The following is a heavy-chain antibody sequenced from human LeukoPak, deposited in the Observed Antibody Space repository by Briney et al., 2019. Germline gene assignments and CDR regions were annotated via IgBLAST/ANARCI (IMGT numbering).Heavy chain of an antibody. D-gene: IGHD6-13*01. CDR1: GFTFSDNY. J-gene: IGHJ4*02. V-gene: IGHV3-11*06. Sequence: GGSLRLSCAASGFTFSDNYMSWIRQAPGKGLEWVSYISSSSSYTNYADSVKGRFTISRDNAKNSLYLQMNSLRAEDTAVYYCARDLVAAAGTFDYWGQGTLVTVSS. CDR2: ISSSSSYT. CDR3: ARDLVAAAGTFDY.